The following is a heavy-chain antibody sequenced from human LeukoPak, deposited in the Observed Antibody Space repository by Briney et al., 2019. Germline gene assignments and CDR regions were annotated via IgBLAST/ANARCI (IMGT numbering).Heavy chain of an antibody. CDR1: GYTFTGYY. D-gene: IGHD2-15*01. V-gene: IGHV1-2*06. J-gene: IGHJ4*02. Sequence: ASVKVSCKASGYTFTGYYMHWLRQAPEQGLEWMGRINPNSGGTNYAQKFQGRVTMTRDTSISTAYMELSRLRSDDTAVYYCARAHCSGGSCYLVDYWGQGTLVTVSS. CDR2: INPNSGGT. CDR3: ARAHCSGGSCYLVDY.